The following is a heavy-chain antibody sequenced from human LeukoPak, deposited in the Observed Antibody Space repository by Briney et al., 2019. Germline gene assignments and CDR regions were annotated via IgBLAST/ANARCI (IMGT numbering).Heavy chain of an antibody. CDR3: ARSSRYSGYDSNPIDY. D-gene: IGHD5-12*01. Sequence: ASEKVSCKASGYTDTSDGISWVRQAPGQGLEWMGWISAYNGNTNYAQKLQGRVTMTTDTSTSTAYMELRSLRSDDTAVYYCARSSRYSGYDSNPIDYWGQGTLVTVSS. CDR2: ISAYNGNT. CDR1: GYTDTSDG. V-gene: IGHV1-18*01. J-gene: IGHJ4*02.